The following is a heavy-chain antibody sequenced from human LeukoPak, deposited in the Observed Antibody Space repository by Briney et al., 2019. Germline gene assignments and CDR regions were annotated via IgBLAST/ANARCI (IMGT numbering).Heavy chain of an antibody. J-gene: IGHJ4*02. CDR2: IYHSGST. CDR3: ARDKLGNDY. V-gene: IGHV4-38-2*02. Sequence: SETLSLTCAVSGYSISSGYYWGWIRQPPGKGLEWIGSIYHSGSTYYNPSLKCRVTISVDTSKNQFSLKLSSVTAADTAVYYCARDKLGNDYWGQGTLVTVSS. CDR1: GYSISSGYY. D-gene: IGHD7-27*01.